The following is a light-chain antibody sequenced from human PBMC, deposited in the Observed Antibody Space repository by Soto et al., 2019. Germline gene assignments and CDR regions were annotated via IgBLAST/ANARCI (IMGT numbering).Light chain of an antibody. J-gene: IGLJ3*02. V-gene: IGLV2-14*01. CDR1: SSDVGGYNY. CDR2: EVS. Sequence: QSALTQPASVSGSPGQSITLFCTGTSSDVGGYNYVSWFQQHPGKAPTLKIYEVSNRPSGVSNRFSGSKSGNTASLTISDLQAEDQADYYCTSFTTISTWVFGDGTKLTVL. CDR3: TSFTTISTWV.